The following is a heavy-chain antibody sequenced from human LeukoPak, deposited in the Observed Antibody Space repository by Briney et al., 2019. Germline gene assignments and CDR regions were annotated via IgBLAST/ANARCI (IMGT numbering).Heavy chain of an antibody. CDR1: GGSISSYY. J-gene: IGHJ6*03. CDR2: IYYSGST. V-gene: IGHV4-59*01. CDR3: ARRRKGYSPTMDV. D-gene: IGHD5-18*01. Sequence: SETLSLTCTVSGGSISSYYWSWIRQPPGKGLEWIGYIYYSGSTNYSPSLKSRVTISVDTSKNQFSLKLSSVTAADTAVYYCARRRKGYSPTMDVWGKGTTVTVSS.